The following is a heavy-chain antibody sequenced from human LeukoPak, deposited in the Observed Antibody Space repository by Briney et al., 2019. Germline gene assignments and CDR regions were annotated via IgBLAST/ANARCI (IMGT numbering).Heavy chain of an antibody. CDR1: GFTFSSYG. CDR3: AKNPGGSYSGTMDV. Sequence: GRSLGLSCAASGFTFSSYGMHWVRQAPGKGLEWVAVISYDGSNKYYADSVKGRFTISRDNSKNTLYLQMNSLRAEDTAVYYCAKNPGGSYSGTMDVWGQGTTVTVSS. CDR2: ISYDGSNK. J-gene: IGHJ6*02. V-gene: IGHV3-30*18. D-gene: IGHD1-26*01.